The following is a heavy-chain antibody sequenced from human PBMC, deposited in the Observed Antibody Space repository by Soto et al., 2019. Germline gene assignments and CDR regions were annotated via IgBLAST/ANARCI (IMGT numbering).Heavy chain of an antibody. Sequence: QVQLQQWGAGLLKPSETLSLTCAVYGGSFSGYYWSWIRQPPGKGLEWIGEINHSGSTNYNPSLKSRVTISVDTSKNQFSLKLSSVTAADTAVYYCARGQSIRHYDILTGYLPWGNWFDPWGQGTLVTVSS. V-gene: IGHV4-34*01. CDR2: INHSGST. D-gene: IGHD3-9*01. J-gene: IGHJ5*02. CDR1: GGSFSGYY. CDR3: ARGQSIRHYDILTGYLPWGNWFDP.